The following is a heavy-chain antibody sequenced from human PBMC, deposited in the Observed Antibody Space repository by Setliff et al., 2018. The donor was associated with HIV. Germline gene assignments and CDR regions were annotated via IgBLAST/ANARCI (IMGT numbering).Heavy chain of an antibody. CDR2: IYSSGST. J-gene: IGHJ6*03. V-gene: IGHV4-4*07. Sequence: SETLSLTCTVSGGSISPYYWSWIRQPAGKGLEWIGRIYSSGSTNYNPSLRSRVAMSVDTSKNQFSLKLTSVSAADTAVYYCARGVAAAGMLMDVWGKGTTVTVSS. CDR3: ARGVAAAGMLMDV. D-gene: IGHD6-13*01. CDR1: GGSISPYY.